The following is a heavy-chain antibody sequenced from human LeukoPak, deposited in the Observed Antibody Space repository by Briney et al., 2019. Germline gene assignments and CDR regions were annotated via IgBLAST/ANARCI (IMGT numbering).Heavy chain of an antibody. CDR2: FDPEDGET. V-gene: IGHV1-24*01. D-gene: IGHD3-22*01. CDR1: GYTFTGYY. CDR3: ATDSPIGYYDSSGYSH. J-gene: IGHJ4*02. Sequence: GATVKVSCKASGYTFTGYYMHWVRQAPGKGLEWMGGFDPEDGETIYAQKFQGRVTMTEDTSTDTAYMELSSLRSEDTAVYYCATDSPIGYYDSSGYSHWGQGTLVTVSS.